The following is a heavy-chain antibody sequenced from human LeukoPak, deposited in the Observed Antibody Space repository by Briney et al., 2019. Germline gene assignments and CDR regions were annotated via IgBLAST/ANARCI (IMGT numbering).Heavy chain of an antibody. V-gene: IGHV1-46*01. Sequence: GASVKVSCKASGYTFTSSYIHWVRQAPGQGLEWMGMINPSGGSTSYPQKFEGRVTMTRDTSTSTVYMELSSLRSEDTAVYYCARRGGGYGGYYWYFDLWGRGTLVTVSS. CDR3: ARRGGGYGGYYWYFDL. J-gene: IGHJ2*01. CDR1: GYTFTSSY. D-gene: IGHD4-23*01. CDR2: INPSGGST.